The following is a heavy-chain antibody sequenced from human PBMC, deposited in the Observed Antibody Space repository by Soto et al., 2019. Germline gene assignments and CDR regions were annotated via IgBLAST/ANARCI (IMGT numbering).Heavy chain of an antibody. CDR3: ARDLRGSPDY. CDR2: INPDGGTT. V-gene: IGHV3-74*03. J-gene: IGHJ4*02. CDR1: GFTFSSYW. D-gene: IGHD1-26*01. Sequence: EGQLVESGGGLVQPGGSLRLSCTASGFTFSSYWMNWVRQAPGKGLDWVSLINPDGGTTTYAESVKGRFTIFRDNAKNTGYLQMTSRRVEDTAVYYCARDLRGSPDYWGQGTLVTVSS.